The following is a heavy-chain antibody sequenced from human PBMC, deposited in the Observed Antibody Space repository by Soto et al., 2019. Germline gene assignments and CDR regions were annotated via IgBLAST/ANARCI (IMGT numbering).Heavy chain of an antibody. CDR3: AKKCKNYGGNHFDY. CDR2: ISGSGGST. V-gene: IGHV3-23*01. Sequence: LRLSCAASGFTFSSYAMSWVRQAPGKGLEWVSAISGSGGSTYYADSVKGRFTISRDNSKNTLYLQMNSLRAEDTAVYYCAKKCKNYGGNHFDYWGQGTLVTVSS. J-gene: IGHJ4*02. CDR1: GFTFSSYA. D-gene: IGHD4-17*01.